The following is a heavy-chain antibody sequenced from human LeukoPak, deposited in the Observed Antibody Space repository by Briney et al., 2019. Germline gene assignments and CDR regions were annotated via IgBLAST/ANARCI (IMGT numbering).Heavy chain of an antibody. V-gene: IGHV3-23*01. D-gene: IGHD1-1*01. J-gene: IGHJ4*02. Sequence: PGGSLRLSCAASGFTFSSYAVSWVRQAPGKGLEWVSSISGSGGSTYSADSVKGRFTISRDNSKNTLYLQMNSLRPEDTAVYYCAKDKGVRYFDYWGQGTLVTASS. CDR3: AKDKGVRYFDY. CDR1: GFTFSSYA. CDR2: ISGSGGST.